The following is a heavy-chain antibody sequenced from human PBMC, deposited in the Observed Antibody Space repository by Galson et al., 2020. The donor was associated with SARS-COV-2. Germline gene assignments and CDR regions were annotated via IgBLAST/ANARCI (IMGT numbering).Heavy chain of an antibody. Sequence: GASLKISCAASGFTFSSYSMNWVRQAPGKGLEWVSSISSSSSYIYYADSVKGRFTISRDNAKNSLYLQMNSLRAEDTAVYYCARDLTTVTSISFDYWGQGTLVTVSS. CDR3: ARDLTTVTSISFDY. J-gene: IGHJ4*02. CDR2: ISSSSSYI. D-gene: IGHD4-17*01. CDR1: GFTFSSYS. V-gene: IGHV3-21*01.